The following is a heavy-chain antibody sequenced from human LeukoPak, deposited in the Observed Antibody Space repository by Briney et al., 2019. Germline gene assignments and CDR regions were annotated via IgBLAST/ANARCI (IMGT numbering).Heavy chain of an antibody. CDR3: ARDQYDTWSRRGNFDS. CDR2: IKLDGSEK. V-gene: IGHV3-7*03. CDR1: GFTFGKYW. D-gene: IGHD3-3*01. Sequence: GGSLRLSCVASGFTFGKYWMSWVRQAPGKGLEWVANIKLDGSEKNYVDSVRGRFTISRDNTKNSLYLQMNSLRAEDTAVFYCARDQYDTWSRRGNFDSWGQGTLVIVSS. J-gene: IGHJ4*02.